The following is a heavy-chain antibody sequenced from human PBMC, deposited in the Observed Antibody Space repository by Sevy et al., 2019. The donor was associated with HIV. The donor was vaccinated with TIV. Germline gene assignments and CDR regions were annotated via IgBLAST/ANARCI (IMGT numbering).Heavy chain of an antibody. CDR1: GFTFSTYA. D-gene: IGHD2-2*01. CDR2: ISSSSSYI. J-gene: IGHJ6*02. CDR3: ARDRVVGAYYYYGMDV. V-gene: IGHV3-21*01. Sequence: GGSLRLSCAASGFTFSTYAMSWVRQAPGKGLEWVSSISSSSSYIYYADSVKGRFTISRDNAKNSLYLQMNSLRAEDTAVYYCARDRVVGAYYYYGMDVWGQGTTVTVSS.